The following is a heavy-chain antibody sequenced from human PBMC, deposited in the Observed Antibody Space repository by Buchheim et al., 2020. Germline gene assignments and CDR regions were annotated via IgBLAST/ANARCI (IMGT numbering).Heavy chain of an antibody. CDR2: INPNSGGT. V-gene: IGHV1-2*02. Sequence: QVQLVQSGAEVKKPGASVKVSCKASGYTFTGYYMHWVRQAPGQGLEWMGWINPNSGGTNYAQKFQGRVTMTRDTSISTAYMELSRVRSDETAVYYCARDLSPYCSGGSCPTPHFDLWGRGTL. J-gene: IGHJ2*01. CDR3: ARDLSPYCSGGSCPTPHFDL. D-gene: IGHD2-15*01. CDR1: GYTFTGYY.